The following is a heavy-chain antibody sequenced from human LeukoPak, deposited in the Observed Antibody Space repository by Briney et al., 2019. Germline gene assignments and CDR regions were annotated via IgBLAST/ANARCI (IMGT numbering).Heavy chain of an antibody. CDR1: GFTFSSYG. CDR2: ISYDGSNK. Sequence: GRSLRLSCAASGFTFSSYGMHWVRQAPGKGLEWVAVISYDGSNKYYPDSVKGRFTISRDNSKNTLYLQMSSLRAEDTAVYYCARDLDIVVVPASWFYPWSQGTLVTVSS. D-gene: IGHD2-2*03. CDR3: ARDLDIVVVPASWFYP. J-gene: IGHJ5*02. V-gene: IGHV3-30*03.